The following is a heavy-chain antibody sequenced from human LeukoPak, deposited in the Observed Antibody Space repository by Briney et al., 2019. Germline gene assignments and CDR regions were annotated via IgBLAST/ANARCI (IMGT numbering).Heavy chain of an antibody. CDR2: TSGNGGST. Sequence: GGSLRLSCEASGFSFSIYAMSWVRQAPGEGLELVSSTSGNGGSTYYANSVKGQFTIARDNSKNMLYMEMNSLREENTALYYCVKGGQRYDFWRFDFWGRGTLVTVSS. D-gene: IGHD3-3*01. CDR1: GFSFSIYA. V-gene: IGHV3-23*01. J-gene: IGHJ5*01. CDR3: VKGGQRYDFWRFDF.